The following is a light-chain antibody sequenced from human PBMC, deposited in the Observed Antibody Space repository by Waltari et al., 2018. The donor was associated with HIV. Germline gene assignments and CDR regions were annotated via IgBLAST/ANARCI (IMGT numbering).Light chain of an antibody. CDR3: CSYGGSYTWL. CDR2: DVI. CDR1: NGDIGGYNH. Sequence: QSALTQPRSVSGSIGQAVTVSCNGTNGDIGGYNHVSWYQLQSGKAPRCIIYDVIQRPSGVPSRLTCAKSGNTASLSISGLQTEDEADYYCCSYGGSYTWLFGGGTRVSVL. J-gene: IGLJ3*02. V-gene: IGLV2-11*01.